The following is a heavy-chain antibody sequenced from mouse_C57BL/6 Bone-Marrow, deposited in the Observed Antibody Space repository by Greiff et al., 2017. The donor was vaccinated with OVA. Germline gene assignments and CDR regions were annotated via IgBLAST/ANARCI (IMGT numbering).Heavy chain of an antibody. D-gene: IGHD1-1*01. CDR1: GFNIKDYY. V-gene: IGHV14-1*01. CDR2: IDPEDGDT. CDR3: TPYDGSSYPICYAMDY. Sequence: EVKLQESGAELVRPGASVKLSCTASGFNIKDYYMHWVKQRPEQGLEWIGRIDPEDGDTEYAPKFQGKATMTADTSSNTAYLQLSSLTSEDTAVYYCTPYDGSSYPICYAMDYWGQGTSVTVSS. J-gene: IGHJ4*01.